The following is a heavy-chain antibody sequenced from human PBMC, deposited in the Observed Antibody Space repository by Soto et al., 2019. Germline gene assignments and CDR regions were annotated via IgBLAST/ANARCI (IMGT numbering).Heavy chain of an antibody. CDR3: ARDRLRQYYYDSRGYYYPDY. CDR2: IKQDGSEK. D-gene: IGHD3-22*01. J-gene: IGHJ4*02. CDR1: GFTFSSYW. Sequence: GWSLRLSCAASGFTFSSYWMSWVRQAPGKGLEWVANIKQDGSEKYYVDSVKARFTISRDNAKNSLYLQMNSLRAEDTAVYYCARDRLRQYYYDSRGYYYPDYWAQGXRVTVSS. V-gene: IGHV3-7*01.